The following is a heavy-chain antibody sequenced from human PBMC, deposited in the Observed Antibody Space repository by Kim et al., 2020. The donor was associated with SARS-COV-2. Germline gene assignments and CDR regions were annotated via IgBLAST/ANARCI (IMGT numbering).Heavy chain of an antibody. J-gene: IGHJ4*02. CDR3: ARDAHMSVWYGVLDY. V-gene: IGHV3-23*01. D-gene: IGHD6-19*01. Sequence: ADSVKGRFTISRDNSKNTLHLQMNRLRAEDTAVYYCARDAHMSVWYGVLDYWGQGTLVTVSS.